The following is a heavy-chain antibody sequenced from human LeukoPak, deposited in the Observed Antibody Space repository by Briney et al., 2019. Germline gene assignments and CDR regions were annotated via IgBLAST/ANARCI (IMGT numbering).Heavy chain of an antibody. CDR1: GYTFTDYW. Sequence: GESLKISCKGSGYTFTDYWIGWVRQMPGKGLEWMGIVYAGDSDTRYSQSFQGQVTISVDKSISTAYLQWSSLKASDTAMYYCARRYYDFWSGYITFDYWGQGTLVTVSS. CDR3: ARRYYDFWSGYITFDY. D-gene: IGHD3-3*01. V-gene: IGHV5-51*01. CDR2: VYAGDSDT. J-gene: IGHJ4*02.